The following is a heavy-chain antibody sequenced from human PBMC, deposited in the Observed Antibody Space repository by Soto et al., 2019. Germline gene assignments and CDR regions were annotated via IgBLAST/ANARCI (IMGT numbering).Heavy chain of an antibody. CDR2: ISGSGGST. D-gene: IGHD6-13*01. J-gene: IGHJ1*01. Sequence: PGGSLRLSCAASGFSFSSYAMSWVRQAPGKGLEWVSAISGSGGSTYYADSVKGRFTISRDNSKNTLYLQMNSLRAEDTAVYYCAKGYSSSSVEYFQHWGQGTLVTVSS. CDR3: AKGYSSSSVEYFQH. V-gene: IGHV3-23*01. CDR1: GFSFSSYA.